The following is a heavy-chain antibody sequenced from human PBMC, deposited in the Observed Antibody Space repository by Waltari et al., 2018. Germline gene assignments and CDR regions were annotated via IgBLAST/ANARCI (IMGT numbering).Heavy chain of an antibody. CDR3: ARGHGDYNWYFDL. J-gene: IGHJ2*01. CDR2: IKQDGSEK. CDR1: GFTFSSYW. V-gene: IGHV3-7*01. Sequence: EVQLVESGGGLVQPGGSLRLSCAASGFTFSSYWMSWVRQAPGKGLEWVANIKQDGSEKYYVDSVKGRVTISRDNAKNSLYLQMNSLRAEDTAVYYCARGHGDYNWYFDLWGRGTLVTVSS. D-gene: IGHD4-17*01.